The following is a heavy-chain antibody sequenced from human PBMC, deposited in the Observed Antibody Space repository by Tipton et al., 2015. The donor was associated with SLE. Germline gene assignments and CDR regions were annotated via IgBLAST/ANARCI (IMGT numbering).Heavy chain of an antibody. Sequence: GLVKPSETLSLTCTVSNDSLTNYHWGWIRQPPGKGLEWIGRIYTSGRTNYNPSLKSRVTMSVDTSKNQFSLRLSSVTAADTAVYYCARDNAIGGVGTVYYYYYGMDVWGQGTTVTVSS. D-gene: IGHD2-8*01. J-gene: IGHJ6*02. V-gene: IGHV4-4*07. CDR2: IYTSGRT. CDR1: NDSLTNYH. CDR3: ARDNAIGGVGTVYYYYYGMDV.